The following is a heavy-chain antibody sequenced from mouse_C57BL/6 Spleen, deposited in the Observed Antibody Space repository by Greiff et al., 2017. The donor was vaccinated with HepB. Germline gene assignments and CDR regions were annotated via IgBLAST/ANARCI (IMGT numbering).Heavy chain of an antibody. V-gene: IGHV1-15*01. J-gene: IGHJ2*01. CDR2: IDPETGGT. CDR3: TRRGSFYYDYDFDY. Sequence: QVQLKESGAELVRPGASVTLSCKASGYTFTDYEMHWVKQTPVHGLEWIGAIDPETGGTAYNQKFKGKAILTADKSSSTAYMELRSLTSEDSAVYYCTRRGSFYYDYDFDYWGQGTTLTVSS. CDR1: GYTFTDYE. D-gene: IGHD2-4*01.